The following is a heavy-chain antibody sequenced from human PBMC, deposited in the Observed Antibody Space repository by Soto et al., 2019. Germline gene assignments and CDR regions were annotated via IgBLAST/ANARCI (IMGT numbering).Heavy chain of an antibody. V-gene: IGHV4-39*01. CDR1: GGSISSSSYY. D-gene: IGHD6-19*01. CDR2: IYYSGST. CDR3: ASGPYSSGWYARGCLDY. Sequence: SETLSLTCTVSGGSISSSSYYWGWIRQPPGKGLEWIGSIYYSGSTYYNPSLKSRVTISVDTSKNQFSLKLSSVTAADTAVYYCASGPYSSGWYARGCLDYWGQGTLVTVSS. J-gene: IGHJ4*02.